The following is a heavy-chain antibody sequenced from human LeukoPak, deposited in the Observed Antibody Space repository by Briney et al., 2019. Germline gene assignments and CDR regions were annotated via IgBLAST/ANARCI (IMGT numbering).Heavy chain of an antibody. J-gene: IGHJ4*02. V-gene: IGHV4-59*01. CDR3: ARVWGAGPYYFDY. CDR1: GGSISSYY. D-gene: IGHD3-16*01. Sequence: SETLSLTCTVSGGSISSYYWSWIRQSPGKGLEWIGYIYYTGSTSYNPSLRSRVTMSADTSKNQFSLKLSSVTAADTAVYYCARVWGAGPYYFDYWGQGTLVTVSS. CDR2: IYYTGST.